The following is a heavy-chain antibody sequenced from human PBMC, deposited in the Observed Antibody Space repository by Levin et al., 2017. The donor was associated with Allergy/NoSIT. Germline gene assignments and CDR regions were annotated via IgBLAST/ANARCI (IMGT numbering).Heavy chain of an antibody. CDR2: IYYSGST. Sequence: GSLRLSCTVSGGSISSSGYYWGWIRQPPGKGLEWIGSIYYSGSTHYNPSLKSRVTISVDTSKNQISLKLSSVTAADTAVYYCARLRHTYYYDSSGYYCDYWGQGTLVTVSS. CDR3: ARLRHTYYYDSSGYYCDY. J-gene: IGHJ4*02. CDR1: GGSISSSGYY. V-gene: IGHV4-39*01. D-gene: IGHD3-22*01.